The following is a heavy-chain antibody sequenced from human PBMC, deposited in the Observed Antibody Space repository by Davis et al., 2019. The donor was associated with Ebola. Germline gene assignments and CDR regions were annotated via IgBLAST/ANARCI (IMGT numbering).Heavy chain of an antibody. CDR2: IYHSGST. J-gene: IGHJ4*02. CDR3: ARLSSSWYVVGYFDY. Sequence: SETLSPTCPLSGASTSSGGYSWSWIRQPPGKGLEWTGYIYHSGSTYYNSSLKSRVTISVDRSKNQFSLKLSSVTAADTAVYYCARLSSSWYVVGYFDYWGQGTLVTVSS. V-gene: IGHV4-30-2*01. D-gene: IGHD6-13*01. CDR1: GASTSSGGYS.